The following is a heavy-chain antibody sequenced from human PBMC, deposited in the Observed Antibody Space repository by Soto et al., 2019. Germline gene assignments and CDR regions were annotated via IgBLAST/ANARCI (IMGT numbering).Heavy chain of an antibody. V-gene: IGHV1-3*01. CDR2: INAGNGNT. D-gene: IGHD3-3*01. CDR1: GYTFTSYA. J-gene: IGHJ6*02. CDR3: ARGITIFGAVSPLDV. Sequence: ASVKVSCKASGYTFTSYAMHWVRQAPGQRLEWMGWINAGNGNTKYSQKFQGRVTITRDTSASTAYMELSSLRSEDTAVYYCARGITIFGAVSPLDVWGQGTSVTLSS.